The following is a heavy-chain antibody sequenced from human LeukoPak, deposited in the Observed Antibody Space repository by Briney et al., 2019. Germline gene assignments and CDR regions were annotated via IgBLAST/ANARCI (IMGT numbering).Heavy chain of an antibody. CDR2: ISSSSSYR. CDR3: ARDPNYYGDSGPFDS. Sequence: PGGSLRLSCAASGFIFSTYNMNWVRQAPGKGLEWVSSISSSSSYRFYADSVKGRFTISRDNAKNSLYLQMNSLRAEDTAIYYCARDPNYYGDSGPFDSWGQGTLVTVSS. CDR1: GFIFSTYN. D-gene: IGHD4-17*01. J-gene: IGHJ4*02. V-gene: IGHV3-21*01.